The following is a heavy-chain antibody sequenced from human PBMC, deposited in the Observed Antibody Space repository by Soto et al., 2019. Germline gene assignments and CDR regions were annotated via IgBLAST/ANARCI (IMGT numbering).Heavy chain of an antibody. CDR2: IKSKTDGGTT. J-gene: IGHJ3*02. V-gene: IGHV3-15*01. D-gene: IGHD6-19*01. Sequence: GGSLRLSCAASGFTFSKAWMSWVRQAPGKGLEWVGRIKSKTDGGTTDYAAPVKGRFTISRDDSKNTLYLQMNSLKTEDAAVYYCTFSSQWLPGDAFDIWGQGTMVTVSS. CDR3: TFSSQWLPGDAFDI. CDR1: GFTFSKAW.